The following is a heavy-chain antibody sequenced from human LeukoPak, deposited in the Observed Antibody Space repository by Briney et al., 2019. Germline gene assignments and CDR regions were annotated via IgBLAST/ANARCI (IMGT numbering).Heavy chain of an antibody. D-gene: IGHD6-19*01. CDR2: IWYDGSSK. CDR3: ARESAAVVGTDYFDY. Sequence: PGGSLRLSCAASGFTFSTYGMHWVRQAPGKGLEWVAVIWYDGSSKYYADSVKGRFTISRDNSKNKLYLQMDSLRAEDTAVYYCARESAAVVGTDYFDYWGQGTLVTVSS. CDR1: GFTFSTYG. V-gene: IGHV3-33*01. J-gene: IGHJ4*02.